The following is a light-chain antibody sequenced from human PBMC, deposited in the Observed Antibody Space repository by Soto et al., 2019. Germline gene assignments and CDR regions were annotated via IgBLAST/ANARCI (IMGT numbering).Light chain of an antibody. V-gene: IGKV3-20*01. CDR3: QQYGTSIT. CDR2: GAS. J-gene: IGKJ5*01. CDR1: HSISGSY. Sequence: EIVLTQSPGTLSLSPGERATLSCGASHSISGSYLAWYQQKPGQAPRPLIYGASSRATDIPDRFSGSGSGADFTLTISRLEPEDFAVYYCQQYGTSITFGQGTRLEIK.